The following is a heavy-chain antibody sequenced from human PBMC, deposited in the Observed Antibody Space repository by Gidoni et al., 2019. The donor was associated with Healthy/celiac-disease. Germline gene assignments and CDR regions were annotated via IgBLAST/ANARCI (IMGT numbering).Heavy chain of an antibody. CDR3: TRDLRYSGYDFDY. CDR2: IRSKAYGGTT. J-gene: IGHJ4*02. Sequence: EVQLVESGGGLVQPGRSLRLSCTASGFTFGDYAMSWFRQAPGKGLEWVGFIRSKAYGGTTEYAASVKGRFTISRDDSKSSAYLQMNSLKTEDTAVYYCTRDLRYSGYDFDYWGQGTLVTVSS. V-gene: IGHV3-49*03. CDR1: GFTFGDYA. D-gene: IGHD5-12*01.